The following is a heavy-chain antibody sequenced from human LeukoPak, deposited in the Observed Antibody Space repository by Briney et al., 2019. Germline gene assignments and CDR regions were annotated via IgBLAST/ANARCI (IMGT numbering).Heavy chain of an antibody. CDR2: IYYSGNT. V-gene: IGHV4-39*02. CDR1: GGSISSTSYY. D-gene: IGHD3-10*01. Sequence: PSETLSLTCTVSGGSISSTSYYWGWIRQPPGKGLEWIRNIYYSGNTYYNPSLKSRVTISVDTSKNHFSLKLSAVTAADTAVYSCASVRRGFGESSKYYSYYYMDVWGNGTTVTISS. J-gene: IGHJ6*03. CDR3: ASVRRGFGESSKYYSYYYMDV.